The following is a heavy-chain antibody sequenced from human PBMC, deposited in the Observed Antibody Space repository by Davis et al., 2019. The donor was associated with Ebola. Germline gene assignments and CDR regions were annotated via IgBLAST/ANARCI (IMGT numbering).Heavy chain of an antibody. CDR3: ARDLVFEFGGVGY. CDR2: INHSGST. CDR1: GGSFSGYY. Sequence: PSETLSLTCAVYGGSFSGYYWSWIRQPPGKGLEWIGEINHSGSTNYNPSLKSRVTISVDTSKNQFSLKLSSVTAADTAVYYCARDLVFEFGGVGYWGQGTLVTVSS. V-gene: IGHV4-34*01. D-gene: IGHD3-16*01. J-gene: IGHJ4*02.